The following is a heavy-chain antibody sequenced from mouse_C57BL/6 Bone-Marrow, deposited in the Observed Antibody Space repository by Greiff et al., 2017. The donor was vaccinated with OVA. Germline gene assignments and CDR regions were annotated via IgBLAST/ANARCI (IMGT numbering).Heavy chain of an antibody. CDR3: ARIAGYFSWFAY. V-gene: IGHV1-78*01. Sequence: VHLVESDAELVKPGASVKISCKVSGYTFTDHTIHWMKQRPEQGLEWIGYIYPRDGSTKYNEKFKGKATLTADKSSSTAYMQLNSLTSEDSAVYFCARIAGYFSWFAYWGQGTLVTVSA. D-gene: IGHD2-3*01. CDR2: IYPRDGST. CDR1: GYTFTDHT. J-gene: IGHJ3*01.